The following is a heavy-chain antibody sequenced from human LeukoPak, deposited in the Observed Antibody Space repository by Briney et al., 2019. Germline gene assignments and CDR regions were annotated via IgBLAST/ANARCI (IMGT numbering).Heavy chain of an antibody. D-gene: IGHD5-12*01. CDR1: GFSFSSYA. V-gene: IGHV3-23*01. CDR2: ISANGGPT. CDR3: ARRRPDSGYAF. Sequence: GRCLRLSCTASGFSFSSYAISWVRQVSGKWLEFVSGISANGGPTYYADSVKGRFAIFRDNPKNTLYLQMNSLRAEDTAIYYCARRRPDSGYAFWGQGTLVTVSS. J-gene: IGHJ4*02.